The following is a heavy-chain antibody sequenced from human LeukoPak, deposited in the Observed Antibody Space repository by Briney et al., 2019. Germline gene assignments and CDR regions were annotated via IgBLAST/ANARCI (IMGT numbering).Heavy chain of an antibody. Sequence: GGSLRLSCAASGFNFGTYAMSWVRQAPGKGLEWVSSINGDGRTTNYADSVKGRFTISRDIAKNTLYLLVNSLRAEDTAVYFCPRGNSGYGNFDYWGQGTLVTVSS. V-gene: IGHV3-74*01. J-gene: IGHJ4*02. CDR2: INGDGRTT. CDR1: GFNFGTYA. D-gene: IGHD3-9*01. CDR3: PRGNSGYGNFDY.